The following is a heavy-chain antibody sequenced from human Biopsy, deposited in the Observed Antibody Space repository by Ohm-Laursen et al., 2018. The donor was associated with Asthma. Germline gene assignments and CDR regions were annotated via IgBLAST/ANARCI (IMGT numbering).Heavy chain of an antibody. V-gene: IGHV1-3*01. D-gene: IGHD3-9*01. Sequence: SVKVSCKASGYTFIHFAIHWVRQAPGQRLEWMGWINAGDGNTKYSQKFQGRVTITRDTSASTAHMDLRSLRSEDTAMYYCARTYYDFLTGQVNDAFALWGQGTMVTVSS. J-gene: IGHJ3*01. CDR1: GYTFIHFA. CDR2: INAGDGNT. CDR3: ARTYYDFLTGQVNDAFAL.